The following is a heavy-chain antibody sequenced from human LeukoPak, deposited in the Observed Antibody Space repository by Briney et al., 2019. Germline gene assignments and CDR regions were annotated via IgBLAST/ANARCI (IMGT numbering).Heavy chain of an antibody. V-gene: IGHV3-21*01. CDR1: GFSFSSYS. D-gene: IGHD5-12*01. J-gene: IGHJ4*02. CDR3: ARDVQVATIYPLDY. Sequence: GGSLRLSCAASGFSFSSYSMNWVRQAPGKGLEWVSSISSSSSYIYYADSVKGRFTISRDNARNSLFLQMNSLRAEDTAVYYCARDVQVATIYPLDYWGQGTLVTVSS. CDR2: ISSSSSYI.